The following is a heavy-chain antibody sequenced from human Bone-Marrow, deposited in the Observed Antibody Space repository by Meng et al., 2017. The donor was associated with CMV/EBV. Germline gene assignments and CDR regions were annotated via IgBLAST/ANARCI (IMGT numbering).Heavy chain of an antibody. CDR2: ISSSSSYI. V-gene: IGHV3-21*01. Sequence: SCTASGFTFSSYSMSWVRQAPGKGLEWVSSISSSSSYIYYADSVKGRFTISRDNAKNSLYLQMNSLRAEDTAVYYCARGGSKDYFDYWGQGTLVTVSS. CDR3: ARGGSKDYFDY. D-gene: IGHD2-2*01. J-gene: IGHJ4*02. CDR1: GFTFSSYS.